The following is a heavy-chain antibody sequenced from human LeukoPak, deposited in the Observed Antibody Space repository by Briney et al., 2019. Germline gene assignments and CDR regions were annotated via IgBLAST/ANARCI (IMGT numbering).Heavy chain of an antibody. CDR3: AKDLGTHGWIIDS. V-gene: IGHV3-23*01. CDR2: ITGSSDTE. D-gene: IGHD2-2*03. Sequence: PGGSLRLSCAASGFTFNTYAMSWVRQAPGKGLEWVSAITGSSDTEYYAHSVSGRFTISRDNSENTLFLQMNSLRAEDTAVYYCAKDLGTHGWIIDSWGQGTLVTVSS. CDR1: GFTFNTYA. J-gene: IGHJ4*02.